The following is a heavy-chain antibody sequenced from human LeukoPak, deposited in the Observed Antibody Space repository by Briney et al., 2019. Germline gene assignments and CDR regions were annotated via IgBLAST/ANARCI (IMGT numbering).Heavy chain of an antibody. V-gene: IGHV3-15*01. Sequence: GGSLRLSCAASGLTFSNVWMSWVRQAPGKGLEWVGRIKTKTDGGTTDYAAPVKGRFTISRDDSKDTLYLQMNSLKTEDTAVYYCTTLSVPVGYWGQGALVTVSS. CDR2: IKTKTDGGTT. CDR3: TTLSVPVGY. J-gene: IGHJ4*02. CDR1: GLTFSNVW. D-gene: IGHD2-2*01.